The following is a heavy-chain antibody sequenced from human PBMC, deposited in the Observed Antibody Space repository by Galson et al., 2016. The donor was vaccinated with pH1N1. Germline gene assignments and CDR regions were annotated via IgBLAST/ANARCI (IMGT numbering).Heavy chain of an antibody. CDR1: GYSFANFG. D-gene: IGHD3-22*01. CDR2: ISPYNGNT. V-gene: IGHV1-18*01. CDR3: ATGHYYETSGYAADY. J-gene: IGHJ4*02. Sequence: SVKVSCKASGYSFANFGINWVRQAPGQGLDWMGWISPYNGNTDYAQRFQGRLTMTTDRSTSTAYMHLKGLTSDYTAVYYCATGHYYETSGYAADYWGQGTLVTVSS.